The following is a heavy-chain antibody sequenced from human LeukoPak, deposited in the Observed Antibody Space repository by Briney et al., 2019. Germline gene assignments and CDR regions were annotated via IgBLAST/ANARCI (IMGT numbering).Heavy chain of an antibody. CDR1: GFTFSDYY. CDR2: ISSSGSTI. V-gene: IGHV3-11*04. J-gene: IGHJ4*02. D-gene: IGHD3-22*01. CDR3: ARGRYYYDSSGNG. Sequence: GGSLRLSCAASGFTFSDYYMSWIRQAPGKGLVWVSYISSSGSTIYYADSVKGRFTISRDNAKNSLYLKMNSLRAEDTAVYYCARGRYYYDSSGNGWGQGTLVTASS.